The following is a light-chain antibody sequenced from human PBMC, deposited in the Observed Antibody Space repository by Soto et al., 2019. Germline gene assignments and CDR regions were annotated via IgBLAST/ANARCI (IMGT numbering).Light chain of an antibody. CDR1: NSDVGRYKF. V-gene: IGLV2-8*01. CDR3: RSYAGSKMGV. CDR2: EVT. Sequence: QSVLTQPPSASGAPGQSLTISCTGTNSDVGRYKFVSWYQQHPGKAPKLIIYEVTQRPSGVPDRFSASKSGNTASLTVSGLQAEDEADYYCRSYAGSKMGVFGTGTKVTVL. J-gene: IGLJ1*01.